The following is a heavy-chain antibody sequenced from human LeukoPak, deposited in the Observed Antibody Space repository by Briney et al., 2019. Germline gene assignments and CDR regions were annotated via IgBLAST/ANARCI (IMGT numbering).Heavy chain of an antibody. CDR2: ISWNSGSI. J-gene: IGHJ4*02. Sequence: GGSLRLSCAASGFTFDDYAMHWVRQAPGKGLEWVSGISWNSGSIGYADSVKGGFTISRDNAKNSLYLQMNSLRAEDTALYYCAKDKGISGGLGYFDYWGQGTLVTVSS. CDR3: AKDKGISGGLGYFDY. CDR1: GFTFDDYA. D-gene: IGHD1-26*01. V-gene: IGHV3-9*01.